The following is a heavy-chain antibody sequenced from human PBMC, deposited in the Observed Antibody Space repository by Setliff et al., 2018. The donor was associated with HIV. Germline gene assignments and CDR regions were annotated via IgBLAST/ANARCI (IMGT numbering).Heavy chain of an antibody. D-gene: IGHD3-10*01. CDR3: ASYADRESNRFDP. Sequence: LATPSPTCPVSGGSISSGSYYWSWIRQPPGKGLEWIGSIYYSGSTYYNPSLKSRVTISVDTSKNQFSLKLSSVTAADTAVYYCASYADRESNRFDPWGQGILVTVSS. CDR2: IYYSGST. CDR1: GGSISSGSYY. V-gene: IGHV4-39*05. J-gene: IGHJ5*02.